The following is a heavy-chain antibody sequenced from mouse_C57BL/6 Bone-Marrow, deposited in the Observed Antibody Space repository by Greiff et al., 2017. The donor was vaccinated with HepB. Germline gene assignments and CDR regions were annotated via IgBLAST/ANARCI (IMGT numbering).Heavy chain of an antibody. CDR1: GYAFSSSW. D-gene: IGHD1-1*01. CDR2: IYPGDGDT. Sequence: QVQLQQSGPELVKPGASVKISCKASGYAFSSSWMNWVKQRPGKGLEWIGRIYPGDGDTNYNGKLKGKATLTADKSSSTAYMQLSSLTSEDSAVYFCARGILRFPFDYWGQGTTLTVSS. J-gene: IGHJ2*01. CDR3: ARGILRFPFDY. V-gene: IGHV1-82*01.